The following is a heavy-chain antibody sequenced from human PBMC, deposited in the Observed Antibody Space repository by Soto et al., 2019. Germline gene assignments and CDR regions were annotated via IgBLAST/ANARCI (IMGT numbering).Heavy chain of an antibody. J-gene: IGHJ4*02. V-gene: IGHV3-23*01. Sequence: EVQLLEAGGDLIQPGGSLRLSCAASGFTFNIYAMTWVLQAPGKGLEWVSAFSRFGVFTYYPDSVEGRFTISRDNSKNTLYLQMNSLRAEDTAVYYCAKDRYLDHDSRGYLFEHWGQGTLVILAS. D-gene: IGHD3-22*01. CDR2: FSRFGVFT. CDR1: GFTFNIYA. CDR3: AKDRYLDHDSRGYLFEH.